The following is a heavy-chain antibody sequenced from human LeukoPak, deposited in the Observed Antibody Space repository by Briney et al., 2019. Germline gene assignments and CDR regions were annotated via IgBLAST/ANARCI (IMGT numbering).Heavy chain of an antibody. J-gene: IGHJ4*02. Sequence: PSETLSLTCTVPGGSVSSGSYYWSWIRQPPGKGLEWIGYIYYSGSTNYNPSLKSRVTISVDTSKNQFSLKLSSVTAADTAVYYCARVSNQKTTFDYWGQGTLVTVSS. V-gene: IGHV4-61*01. D-gene: IGHD1-1*01. CDR2: IYYSGST. CDR3: ARVSNQKTTFDY. CDR1: GGSVSSGSYY.